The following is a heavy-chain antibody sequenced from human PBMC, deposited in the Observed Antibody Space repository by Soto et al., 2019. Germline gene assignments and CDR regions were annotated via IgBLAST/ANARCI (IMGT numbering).Heavy chain of an antibody. V-gene: IGHV1-69*06. CDR3: ARDRIQLRLGKYSFNGMDV. CDR2: IVPRFGSP. CDR1: GGTFSDYA. Sequence: QVQLVQSGAEMRKPGSSLRVSCKASGGTFSDYAFSWVRQAPRQGLEWIVVIVPRFGSPNYAQKFGGRVTITADTSSSTVYMALSSLRFDDTAVYFCARDRIQLRLGKYSFNGMDVWGQGTTIIVSS. J-gene: IGHJ6*02. D-gene: IGHD3-16*01.